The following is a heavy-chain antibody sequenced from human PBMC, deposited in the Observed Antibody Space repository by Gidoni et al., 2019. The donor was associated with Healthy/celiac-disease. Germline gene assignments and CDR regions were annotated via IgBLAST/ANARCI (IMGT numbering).Heavy chain of an antibody. J-gene: IGHJ4*02. CDR2: IYYSGST. Sequence: QVQLQESGPGLVKPSETLSLTCTVSGGSISSYYWSWIRQPPGKGLEWIGYIYYSGSTNYNPSLKSRVTISVDTSKNQFSLKLSSVTAADTAVYYCASLSYDILTGYTFDYWGQGTLVTVSS. V-gene: IGHV4-59*01. CDR1: GGSISSYY. CDR3: ASLSYDILTGYTFDY. D-gene: IGHD3-9*01.